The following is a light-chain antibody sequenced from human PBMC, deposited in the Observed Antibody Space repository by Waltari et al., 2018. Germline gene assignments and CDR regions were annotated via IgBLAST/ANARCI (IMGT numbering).Light chain of an antibody. CDR1: QDINNY. CDR3: QQHLHYPWT. Sequence: DSQMTQSPSSLSASVGDTVTITCRATQDINNYVVRLQQKPGKAPKSLIYSASSLRSGVSSRFSGSGSGTEFTLTISSLQPEDVATYYCQQHLHYPWTFGQGTKVEVK. V-gene: IGKV1-16*01. CDR2: SAS. J-gene: IGKJ1*01.